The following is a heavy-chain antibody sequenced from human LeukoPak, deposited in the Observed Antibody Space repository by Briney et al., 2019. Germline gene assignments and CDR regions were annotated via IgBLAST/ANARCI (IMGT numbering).Heavy chain of an antibody. V-gene: IGHV4-34*01. CDR1: GGSFNGYY. Sequence: PSETLSLTCALYGGSFNGYYWSWIRQPPGKGLEWIGEVNHSGRANCNPSLKSRATITADTSKNQFSLKVTSVTAADTATYYCARHLTGERAFDIWGQGTLVTVSS. CDR2: VNHSGRA. D-gene: IGHD7-27*01. CDR3: ARHLTGERAFDI. J-gene: IGHJ3*02.